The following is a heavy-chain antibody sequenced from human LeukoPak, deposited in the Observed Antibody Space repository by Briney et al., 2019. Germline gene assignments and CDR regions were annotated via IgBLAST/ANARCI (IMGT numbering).Heavy chain of an antibody. J-gene: IGHJ4*02. CDR1: GGSFSGYY. D-gene: IGHD6-19*01. V-gene: IGHV4-34*01. CDR2: INHSGST. CDR3: TRAVAGNDF. Sequence: XETLSLTCAVYGGSFSGYYWSWIRQPPGKGLEWIGEINHSGSTNYNPSLKSRVTISVDTSKNQFSLKLSSVTAADTAVYYCTRAVAGNDFWGQGTLVTVSS.